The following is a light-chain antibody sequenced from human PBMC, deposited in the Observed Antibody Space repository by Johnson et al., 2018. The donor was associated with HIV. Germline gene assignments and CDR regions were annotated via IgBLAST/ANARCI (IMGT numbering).Light chain of an antibody. CDR1: SSNIGNNY. V-gene: IGLV1-51*02. Sequence: QPVLTQPPSVSAAPGQKVTISCSGSSSNIGNNYVSWYQQLPGTAPKLLIYENNKRPSGIPDRFSGSKSGTSATLGITGLQTGDEADDYCGPWDGSLSAGGVVGAGTKSTCL. CDR3: GPWDGSLSAGGV. CDR2: ENN. J-gene: IGLJ1*01.